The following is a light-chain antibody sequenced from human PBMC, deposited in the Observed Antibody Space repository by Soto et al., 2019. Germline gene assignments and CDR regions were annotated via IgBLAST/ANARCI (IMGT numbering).Light chain of an antibody. J-gene: IGLJ2*01. CDR2: EVN. CDR1: SSDIGHADR. V-gene: IGLV2-18*02. Sequence: QSALTQPPSVSGSPGQSVTISCTGTSSDIGHADRVSWYQQSPGTAPKLMIYEVNNRPSXXPXXFSGSKSGNTASLTISGXXXXXXAXXXCTSTSTKYFVILFGGGTKVTVL. CDR3: TSTSTKYFVIL.